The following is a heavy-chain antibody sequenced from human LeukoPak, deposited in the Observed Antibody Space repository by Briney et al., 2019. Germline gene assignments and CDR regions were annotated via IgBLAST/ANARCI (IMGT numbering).Heavy chain of an antibody. CDR1: GGSISSSSYY. Sequence: SETLSLTCTVSGGSISSSSYYWGWIRQPPGKGLEWLGSIYYSGSTYYNQSLKSRVTISVDTSKNQFSLKLSSVTAADTAVYYCARHSLGYFDWLHPYCWFDPWGQGTLVTVSS. CDR2: IYYSGST. V-gene: IGHV4-39*01. CDR3: ARHSLGYFDWLHPYCWFDP. D-gene: IGHD3-9*01. J-gene: IGHJ5*02.